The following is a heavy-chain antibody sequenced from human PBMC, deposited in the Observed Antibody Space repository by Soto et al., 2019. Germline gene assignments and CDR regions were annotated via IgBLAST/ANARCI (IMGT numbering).Heavy chain of an antibody. J-gene: IGHJ5*02. CDR1: GFTFGSYE. V-gene: IGHV3-48*03. CDR2: ISSSGSII. CDR3: ARGILYYYDSSGYPHWLDP. D-gene: IGHD3-22*01. Sequence: LRLSCAASGFTFGSYEMNLVRQAPVKGLEWVSYISSSGSIIYYADSVKGRFTISRDNAKNSLYLQMNSLRAEDTAVYYCARGILYYYDSSGYPHWLDPWGQGTLVTVSS.